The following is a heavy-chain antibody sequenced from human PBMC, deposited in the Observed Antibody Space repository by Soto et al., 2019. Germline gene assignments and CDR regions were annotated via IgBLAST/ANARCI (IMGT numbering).Heavy chain of an antibody. D-gene: IGHD5-18*01. Sequence: QVQLVQSGAEVMTPGASVKVSCKASGYTFSNFGLSWVRQAPGQGLEWMGWISGYNGNTNSAERLQGRVTMTTDTSTSTAYMEVRSLTSDDTAVYYCARDKGYGFGWSSSSGMDVWGQGITVTVSS. CDR1: GYTFSNFG. CDR2: ISGYNGNT. CDR3: ARDKGYGFGWSSSSGMDV. J-gene: IGHJ6*02. V-gene: IGHV1-18*01.